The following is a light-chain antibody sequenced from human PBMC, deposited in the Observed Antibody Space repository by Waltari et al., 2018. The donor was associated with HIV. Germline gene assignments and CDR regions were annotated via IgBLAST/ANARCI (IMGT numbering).Light chain of an antibody. J-gene: IGLJ3*02. CDR2: STN. CDR3: VLYMGSGLWV. CDR1: SCSVSTNPS. V-gene: IGLV8-61*01. Sequence: QTVVTQEPSFSVSPGGTVTLTCGLSSCSVSTNPSPSWYQQPPGQAPRTLIYSTNSRSSGVPDRISGSILGNRAALTITGAQAFDESDYYCVLYMGSGLWVFGGGTKLTVL.